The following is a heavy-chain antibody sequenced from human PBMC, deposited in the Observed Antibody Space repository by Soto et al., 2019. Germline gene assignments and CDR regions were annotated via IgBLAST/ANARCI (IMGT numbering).Heavy chain of an antibody. V-gene: IGHV1-8*01. CDR3: ARGQGLRFLEWLSSSGMDV. D-gene: IGHD3-3*01. CDR1: GYTFTSYD. J-gene: IGHJ6*02. CDR2: MNPNSGNT. Sequence: ASVKVSCKASGYTFTSYDINCVRQATGQGLEWMGWMNPNSGNTGYAQKFQGRVTMTRNTSISTAYMELSSLRSEDTAVYYCARGQGLRFLEWLSSSGMDVWGQGTTVTVSS.